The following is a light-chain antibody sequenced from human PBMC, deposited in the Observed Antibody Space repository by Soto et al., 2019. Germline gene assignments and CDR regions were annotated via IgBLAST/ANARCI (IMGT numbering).Light chain of an antibody. CDR2: DAS. CDR3: QQRSPWPFT. J-gene: IGKJ4*02. CDR1: QSVSSY. V-gene: IGKV3-11*01. Sequence: EIVLTQSPATLSLSPGERATLSCRASQSVSSYLVWFQQKPGQTPRLLIYDASKRATGIPARFSGSGSGTDFTLTVSSLQPEDFAVYRCQQRSPWPFTFLGATKA.